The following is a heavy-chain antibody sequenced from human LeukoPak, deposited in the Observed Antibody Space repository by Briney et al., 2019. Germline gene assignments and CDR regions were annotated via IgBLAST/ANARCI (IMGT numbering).Heavy chain of an antibody. J-gene: IGHJ3*02. CDR1: GFTFSSYG. D-gene: IGHD6-13*01. CDR2: IWYDGSNK. Sequence: GGSLRLSCAASGFTFSSYGMHWVRQAPGKGLEWVAVIWYDGSNKYYADSVRGRFTISRDKSKNTLYLQMNSLRAEDTAVYYCAREDSSSYAFDIWGQGTMVTVSS. V-gene: IGHV3-33*01. CDR3: AREDSSSYAFDI.